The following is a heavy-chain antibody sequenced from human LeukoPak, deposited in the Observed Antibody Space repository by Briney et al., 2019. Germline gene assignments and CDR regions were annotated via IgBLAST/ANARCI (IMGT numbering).Heavy chain of an antibody. CDR1: GGSISSYY. CDR3: ARWEGGSYYDFDY. J-gene: IGHJ4*02. Sequence: SETLSLTCTVSGGSISSYYWSWIRQPPGKGLEWIGHIYNSDSTKYNPSLKSRVTISVDTSKNQFSLKLGSVTAADTAVYYCARWEGGSYYDFDYWGQGTLVTVSS. V-gene: IGHV4-59*08. CDR2: IYNSDST. D-gene: IGHD1-26*01.